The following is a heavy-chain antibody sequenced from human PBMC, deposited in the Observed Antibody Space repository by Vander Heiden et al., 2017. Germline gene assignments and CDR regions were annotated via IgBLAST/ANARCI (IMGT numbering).Heavy chain of an antibody. CDR3: AKEVADIVVVPVPLVSYYGMDV. CDR1: GFTFSSYG. Sequence: QVQLVESGGGVVQPGRSLRLSWAASGFTFSSYGLHWVRQAPGKGLEWVAVISYDGSNKYYADSVKGRFTISRDNSKNTLYLQMNSLRAEDTAVYYCAKEVADIVVVPVPLVSYYGMDVWGQGTTVTVSS. V-gene: IGHV3-30*18. D-gene: IGHD2-2*01. CDR2: ISYDGSNK. J-gene: IGHJ6*02.